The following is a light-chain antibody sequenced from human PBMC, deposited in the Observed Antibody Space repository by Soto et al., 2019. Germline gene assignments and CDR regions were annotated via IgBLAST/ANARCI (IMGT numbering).Light chain of an antibody. CDR2: GSS. Sequence: IVLTQSPGTLSLSPWERATLSCRASQTVSSNYLAWYQQKPGQAPRLLIYGSSSRATGIPDRFSGSGSGTDFTLTISRLGPEDIAVYYCQQYDGPPWTFGQGTKVDIK. J-gene: IGKJ1*01. CDR3: QQYDGPPWT. V-gene: IGKV3-20*01. CDR1: QTVSSNY.